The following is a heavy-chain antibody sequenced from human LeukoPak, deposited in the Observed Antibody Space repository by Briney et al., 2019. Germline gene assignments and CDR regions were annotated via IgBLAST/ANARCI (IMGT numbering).Heavy chain of an antibody. D-gene: IGHD2-21*01. CDR2: IYYSGST. Sequence: SETLSLTCSVSGGSISSYYWSWIRQPPGKGLEWIGYIYYSGSTNYNPSLKSRVTISVDTSKNQFSLKLSSATAADTAVYYCARGPIMVGIDYWGQGTLVTVSS. V-gene: IGHV4-59*01. J-gene: IGHJ4*02. CDR1: GGSISSYY. CDR3: ARGPIMVGIDY.